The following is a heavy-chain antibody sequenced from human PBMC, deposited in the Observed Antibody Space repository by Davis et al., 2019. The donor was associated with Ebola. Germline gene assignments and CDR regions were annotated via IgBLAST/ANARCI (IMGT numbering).Heavy chain of an antibody. V-gene: IGHV3-48*01. CDR3: VKDSSNIWCDI. J-gene: IGHJ3*02. D-gene: IGHD2-8*02. CDR1: GFTFSSYS. Sequence: GESLKISCAASGFTFSSYSMNWVRQAPGKGLEWVSYISSSSSTIYYADSVKGRFAISRDNSRGTLYLQMNSLRVEDSAIYYCVKDSSNIWCDIWGQGTLVTVSS. CDR2: ISSSSSTI.